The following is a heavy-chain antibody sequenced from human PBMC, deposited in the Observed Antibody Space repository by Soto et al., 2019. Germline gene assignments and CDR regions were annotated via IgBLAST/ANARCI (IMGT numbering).Heavy chain of an antibody. Sequence: PSETLSLTCTVSCDSMSSFTYWTWVRQPPWKGLEWIGEIYQSGINNYNPSLKSRVTISADKSNNQFSLRLSSVTAADTAVYYCARGLNTAMDRWNFDAWGQGTLVTVSS. CDR1: CDSMSSFTY. CDR3: ARGLNTAMDRWNFDA. J-gene: IGHJ4*02. CDR2: IYQSGIN. D-gene: IGHD2-15*01. V-gene: IGHV4-4*02.